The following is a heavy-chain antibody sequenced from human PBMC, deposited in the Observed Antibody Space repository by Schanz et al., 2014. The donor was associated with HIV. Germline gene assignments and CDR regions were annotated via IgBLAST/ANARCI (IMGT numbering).Heavy chain of an antibody. CDR2: KSYDGSNK. CDR3: AKVARWDYYNMDV. J-gene: IGHJ6*02. V-gene: IGHV3-30*18. CDR1: GLTFSSYG. Sequence: QVQLGESGGGVVQPGRSLRLSCAGSGLTFSSYGMHWVRQAPGKGREWGAVKSYDGSNKYYADSVKGRFTISRDNSKNTLYLQMNSLRAEDTAVYHCAKVARWDYYNMDVWGQGTTVTVSS.